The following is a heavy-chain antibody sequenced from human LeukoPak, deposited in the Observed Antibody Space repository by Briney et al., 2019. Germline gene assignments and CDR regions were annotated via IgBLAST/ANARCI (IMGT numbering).Heavy chain of an antibody. CDR3: ARDLISSGWREYYCYGMDV. CDR1: GGSISSYY. CDR2: IYTSGST. J-gene: IGHJ6*02. D-gene: IGHD6-19*01. Sequence: PSDTLSLTCTVSGGSISSYYWSWIRQPAGKGLEWIRRIYTSGSTNYNPSLKSRVTMSVDTSKNQFSLKLSSVTAADTAVYYCARDLISSGWREYYCYGMDVWGQGTTVTVSS. V-gene: IGHV4-4*07.